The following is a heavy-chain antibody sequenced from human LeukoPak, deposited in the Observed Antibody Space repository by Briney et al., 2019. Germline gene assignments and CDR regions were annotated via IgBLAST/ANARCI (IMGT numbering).Heavy chain of an antibody. CDR2: ISYDGSNK. J-gene: IGHJ4*02. CDR3: ARDVLYDYGDYGTPTFDY. Sequence: GGSLRLSCAASGFTFSSYAMHWVRQAPGKGLEWVAVISYDGSNKYYADSVKGRFTNSRDNSKNTLYLQMNSLRAEDTAVYYCARDVLYDYGDYGTPTFDYWGQGTLVTVSS. D-gene: IGHD4-17*01. CDR1: GFTFSSYA. V-gene: IGHV3-30-3*01.